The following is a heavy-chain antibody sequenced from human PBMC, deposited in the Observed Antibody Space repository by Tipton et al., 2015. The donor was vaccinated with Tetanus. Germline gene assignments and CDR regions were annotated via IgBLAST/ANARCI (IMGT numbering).Heavy chain of an antibody. CDR2: IKSDGSST. Sequence: SLRLSCAASGFTFSTYWMHWVRQAPGKGLVWVSRIKSDGSSTRYADSVKGRFTISRDNAKNTLYLQMNGLRAEDTAVYYCARVRSIEAAGFTTNWGMDVWGQGTTVTVSS. D-gene: IGHD6-13*01. CDR1: GFTFSTYW. J-gene: IGHJ6*02. CDR3: ARVRSIEAAGFTTNWGMDV. V-gene: IGHV3-74*01.